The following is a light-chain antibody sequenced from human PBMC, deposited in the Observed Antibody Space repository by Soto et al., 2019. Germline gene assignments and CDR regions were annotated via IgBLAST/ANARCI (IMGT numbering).Light chain of an antibody. Sequence: EIVMTQSPATLSVSPGERATLSCRARQSVSSHLAWYQQKPGQAPRLLLYGASTSATGIPARFSGSGSWTEFTRTISSLQSADFAVYYGQQYNNWPITFGQGTRLEIK. CDR1: QSVSSH. CDR3: QQYNNWPIT. J-gene: IGKJ5*01. V-gene: IGKV3-15*01. CDR2: GAS.